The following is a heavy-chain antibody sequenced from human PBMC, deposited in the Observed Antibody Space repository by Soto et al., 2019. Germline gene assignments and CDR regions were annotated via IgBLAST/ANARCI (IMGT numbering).Heavy chain of an antibody. J-gene: IGHJ6*02. CDR1: GYTFTSYG. CDR2: ISTYNGNT. Sequence: ASVKVSRKASGYTFTSYGISWVRQAPGQGLEWMGWISTYNGNTNYAQKLQGRVTMTTDTSTSTAYMELRSLRSDDTAVYYCARDGPGDSNYVSYYYGMGVWGQGTTVTVSS. D-gene: IGHD4-4*01. V-gene: IGHV1-18*04. CDR3: ARDGPGDSNYVSYYYGMGV.